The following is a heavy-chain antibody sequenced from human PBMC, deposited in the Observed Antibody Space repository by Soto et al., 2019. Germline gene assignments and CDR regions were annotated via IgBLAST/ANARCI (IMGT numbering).Heavy chain of an antibody. CDR1: GFTFSSYA. CDR3: AKPEPTWDRGAFDI. Sequence: GGSLRLSCAASGFTFSSYAMSWVRQAPGKGLGWVSAISDSDGSTYYADSVKGRFTISRDNSKNTLYLQRNRLRAEDMDVYYCAKPEPTWDRGAFDIWGQGTMVTVSS. CDR2: ISDSDGST. D-gene: IGHD1-1*01. V-gene: IGHV3-23*01. J-gene: IGHJ3*02.